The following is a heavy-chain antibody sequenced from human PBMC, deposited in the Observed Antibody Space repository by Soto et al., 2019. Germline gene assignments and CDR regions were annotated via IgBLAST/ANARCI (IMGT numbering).Heavy chain of an antibody. CDR2: ISYDGSNK. CDR3: AKGRITIFGVVILWDY. D-gene: IGHD3-3*01. CDR1: GFTFSSYG. Sequence: GGSLRLSCAASGFTFSSYGMYWVRQAPGKGLEWVAVISYDGSNKYYADSVKGRFTISRDNSKNTLYLQMNSLRAEDTAVYYCAKGRITIFGVVILWDYWGQGTLVTVSS. V-gene: IGHV3-30*18. J-gene: IGHJ4*02.